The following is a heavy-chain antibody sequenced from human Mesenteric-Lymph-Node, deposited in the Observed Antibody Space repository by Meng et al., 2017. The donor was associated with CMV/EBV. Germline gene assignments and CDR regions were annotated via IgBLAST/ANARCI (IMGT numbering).Heavy chain of an antibody. CDR2: FDLEDGET. CDR3: ARAYDNTGSTKYYFIY. D-gene: IGHD3-22*01. V-gene: IGHV1-24*01. Sequence: ASVKVSCKVSGYTLTELSMHWVRQAPGKGLEWMGRFDLEDGETIYAQKFQGRVTMTEDTSTDTAYMELSRLRSDDTAVYYCARAYDNTGSTKYYFIYWGQGTLVTVSS. J-gene: IGHJ4*02. CDR1: GYTLTELS.